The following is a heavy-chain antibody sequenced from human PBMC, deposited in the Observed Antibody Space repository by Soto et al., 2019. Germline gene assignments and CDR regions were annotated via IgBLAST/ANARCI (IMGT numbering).Heavy chain of an antibody. V-gene: IGHV3-30*18. CDR1: GFTFSSYG. CDR2: ISYDGSNK. CDR3: AKDVPDSSSWSVMVFDP. D-gene: IGHD6-13*01. J-gene: IGHJ5*02. Sequence: GGSLRLSCAASGFTFSSYGMHWVRQAPGKGLEWVAVISYDGSNKYYADSVKGRFTISRDNSKNTLYLQMNSLRAEDTAVYYWAKDVPDSSSWSVMVFDPWGQGTLVTVSS.